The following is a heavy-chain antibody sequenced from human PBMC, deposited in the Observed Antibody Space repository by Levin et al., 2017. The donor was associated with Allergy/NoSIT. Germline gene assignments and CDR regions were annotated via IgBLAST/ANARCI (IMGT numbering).Heavy chain of an antibody. Sequence: GGSLRLSCAASGFTFSKYWMHWVRQAPGKGLVWVSHINSDGSNTNYADSVKGRFTISRDNAKNTLYLQMNSLRDEDTAVYYCARGGCSSTSWLDNWGQGTLVTVSP. CDR3: ARGGCSSTSWLDN. D-gene: IGHD2-2*01. J-gene: IGHJ5*02. V-gene: IGHV3-74*01. CDR2: INSDGSNT. CDR1: GFTFSKYW.